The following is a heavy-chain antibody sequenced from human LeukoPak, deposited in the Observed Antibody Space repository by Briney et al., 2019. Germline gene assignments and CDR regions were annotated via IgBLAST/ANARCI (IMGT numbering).Heavy chain of an antibody. D-gene: IGHD2-15*01. V-gene: IGHV3-11*01. J-gene: IGHJ6*03. CDR1: GFTFSDAW. CDR2: ISRSGSTK. CDR3: ARVLRYCSGGNCYSGGLGYMDV. Sequence: PGGSLRLSCAVSGFTFSDAWMSWVRQAPGKGLEWVSSISRSGSTKYYADSVKGRFTISRDNAKNSLFLQMNSLRAEDTAVYYCARVLRYCSGGNCYSGGLGYMDVWGKGTTVTISS.